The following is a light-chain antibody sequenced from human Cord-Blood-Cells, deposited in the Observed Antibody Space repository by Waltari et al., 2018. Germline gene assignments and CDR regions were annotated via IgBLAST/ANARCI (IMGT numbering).Light chain of an antibody. V-gene: IGLV1-47*01. CDR2: RNN. Sequence: QSVLTQPPSASGTPGQRVTISCSGSSSNIGSNYVYWYQQLPGTAPKLLIYRNNQRPSGVPDRFSGSKSGTSASLAISGLRSEDEADYYCAAWDDSLSGYVFGTGTEVTVI. CDR3: AAWDDSLSGYV. CDR1: SSNIGSNY. J-gene: IGLJ1*01.